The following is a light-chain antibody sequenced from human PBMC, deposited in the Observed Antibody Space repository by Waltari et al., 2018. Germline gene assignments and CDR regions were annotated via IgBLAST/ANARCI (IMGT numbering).Light chain of an antibody. V-gene: IGKV1-5*03. J-gene: IGKJ4*01. CDR1: PSISSL. Sequence: DIQITQSPSSLSASVGDRVTIPCRASPSISSLLAWYQQKPGKAPKVLIYKAFSLQSGFSSRFSGSGSGSDFTLTISSLKPEDFARYYCQQYNSVPLTFGGGTKVEIK. CDR3: QQYNSVPLT. CDR2: KAF.